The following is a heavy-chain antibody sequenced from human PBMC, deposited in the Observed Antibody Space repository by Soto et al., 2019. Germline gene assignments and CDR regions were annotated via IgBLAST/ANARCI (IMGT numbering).Heavy chain of an antibody. CDR3: AYSSAGGYSDGYVWHYGKDV. CDR1: GGTFSSYV. V-gene: IGHV1-69*13. J-gene: IGHJ6*02. CDR2: TIPVFNTA. Sequence: SVKVSCKTSGGTFSSYVISWVRQAPGQGLEWMGGTIPVFNTANYAQKFQGRVTITADESTSTAYMELRSLRFEDTAINHCAYSSAGGYSDGYVWHYGKDVRGQGTKVTVSS. D-gene: IGHD5-18*01.